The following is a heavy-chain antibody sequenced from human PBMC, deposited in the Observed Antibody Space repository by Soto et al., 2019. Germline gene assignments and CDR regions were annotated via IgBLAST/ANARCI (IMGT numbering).Heavy chain of an antibody. V-gene: IGHV3-23*01. J-gene: IGHJ4*02. CDR1: GFTFSSYA. CDR3: AKDRAGYCSSTSCYGAFDY. CDR2: ISGSGGST. D-gene: IGHD2-2*01. Sequence: EVQLLESGGGLVQPGGSLRLSCAASGFTFSSYAMSWVRQAPGKGLEWVSAISGSGGSTYYADSVKGRFTISRDNSKNTQYLQMNSLRTEDTAVYYCAKDRAGYCSSTSCYGAFDYWGQGTLVTVSS.